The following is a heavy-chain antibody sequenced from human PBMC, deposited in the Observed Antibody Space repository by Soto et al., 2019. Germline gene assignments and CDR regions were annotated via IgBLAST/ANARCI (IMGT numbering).Heavy chain of an antibody. Sequence: QVQLVESGGGVVQPGRSLRLSCVASGFTFSTYGMHWVRQAPGKGLVWVAVISYDGINKYYADSVKGRLTISRDNSKNTVYLQMNSLRGEDTAVNYCAKGQHCSTTSCYFYHYGLDVSGQGTTVAVSS. CDR2: ISYDGINK. CDR3: AKGQHCSTTSCYFYHYGLDV. D-gene: IGHD2-2*01. J-gene: IGHJ6*02. V-gene: IGHV3-30*18. CDR1: GFTFSTYG.